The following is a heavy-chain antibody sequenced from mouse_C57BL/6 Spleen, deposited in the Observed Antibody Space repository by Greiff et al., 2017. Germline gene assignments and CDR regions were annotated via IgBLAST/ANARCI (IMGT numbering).Heavy chain of an antibody. CDR2: IDPEDGDT. CDR3: TTRGTHLAY. J-gene: IGHJ3*01. Sequence: EVQLQQSGAELVRPGASVKLSCTASGFNIKGYYMHWVKQRPEQGLEWIGRIDPEDGDTEYAPKFQGKATMTADTSSTTAYLQLSSWTAEDTAVYYCTTRGTHLAYWGQGTLVTVSA. V-gene: IGHV14-1*01. D-gene: IGHD2-14*01. CDR1: GFNIKGYY.